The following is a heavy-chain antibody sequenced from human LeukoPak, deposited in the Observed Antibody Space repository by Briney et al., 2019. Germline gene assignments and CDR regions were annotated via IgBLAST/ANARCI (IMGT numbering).Heavy chain of an antibody. CDR2: XSGLGDNT. D-gene: IGHD2-15*01. V-gene: IGHV3-23*01. CDR3: ARSLRSPRYCIDDTCYFDY. J-gene: IGHJ4*02. Sequence: GGXXRLSCAASGFTFTTYAMSWVRQAPGKXXXWVSGXSGLGDNTYYVDSVKGRFTISRDNAKNTQYLQINSLRVEDTAVYYCARSLRSPRYCIDDTCYFDYWGQGTLVTVSS. CDR1: GFTFTTYA.